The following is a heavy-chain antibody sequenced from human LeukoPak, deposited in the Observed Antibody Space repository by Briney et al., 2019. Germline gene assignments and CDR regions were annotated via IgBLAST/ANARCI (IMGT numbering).Heavy chain of an antibody. D-gene: IGHD3-10*01. CDR2: IIPIFGTA. V-gene: IGHV1-69*01. CDR1: GGTFSSYA. CDR3: AHYYYGSGSRLGY. Sequence: SVKVSCKASGGTFSSYAISWVRQAPGQGLEWMGGIIPIFGTANYAQKFQGRVTITADESTSTAYMELSSLRSEYTAVYYCAHYYYGSGSRLGYWGQGTLVTVSS. J-gene: IGHJ4*02.